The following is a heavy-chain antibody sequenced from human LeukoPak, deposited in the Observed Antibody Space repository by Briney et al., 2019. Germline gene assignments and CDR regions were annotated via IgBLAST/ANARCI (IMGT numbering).Heavy chain of an antibody. J-gene: IGHJ4*02. D-gene: IGHD3-3*01. CDR1: GFTFSSYA. CDR3: AKLNDFWSGSIDY. CDR2: ISGSGGST. Sequence: GGSLRLSCAASGFTFSSYATSWVRQAPGKGLEWVSAISGSGGSTYYADSVKGRFTISRDNSKNTLYLQMNSLRAEDTAVYYCAKLNDFWSGSIDYWGQGTLVTVSS. V-gene: IGHV3-23*01.